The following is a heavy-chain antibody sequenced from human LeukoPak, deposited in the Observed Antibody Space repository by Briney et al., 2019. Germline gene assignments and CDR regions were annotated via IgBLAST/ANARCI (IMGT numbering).Heavy chain of an antibody. CDR1: GYTFTSYD. D-gene: IGHD7-27*01. J-gene: IGHJ4*02. CDR2: MNPNSGNT. CDR3: ARVPNWGLYYFDY. Sequence: GASVKLSCKASGYTFTSYDINWVRQATGQGLEWMGWMNPNSGNTGYAQKFQGRVTITRNTSISTAYMELSSLRSEDTAVYYCARVPNWGLYYFDYWGQGTLSPSPQ. V-gene: IGHV1-8*03.